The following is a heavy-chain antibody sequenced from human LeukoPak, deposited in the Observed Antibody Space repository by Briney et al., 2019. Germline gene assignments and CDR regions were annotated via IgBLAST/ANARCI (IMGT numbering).Heavy chain of an antibody. D-gene: IGHD4-23*01. Sequence: ASVKVSCKASGYTFTSYDINWVRQATGQGLEWMGWMNPNSGNTGYAQKFQGRVTMTRNTSISTAYMELSSLRSEDTAVYYCARETTVVTAFDPWGQGTLVTVSS. J-gene: IGHJ5*02. V-gene: IGHV1-8*01. CDR2: MNPNSGNT. CDR3: ARETTVVTAFDP. CDR1: GYTFTSYD.